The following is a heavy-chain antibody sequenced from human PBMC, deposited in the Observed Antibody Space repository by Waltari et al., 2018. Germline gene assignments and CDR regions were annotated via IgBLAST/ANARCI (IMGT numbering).Heavy chain of an antibody. D-gene: IGHD1-1*01. J-gene: IGHJ2*01. CDR1: GGTFSSYA. CDR3: ARGLEVGDGYNFDWYFDL. Sequence: QVQLVQSGAEVKKPGSSVKVSCKASGGTFSSYAISWVRQAPGQGLEWMGRIIPSFGTANYAQKFQGRVTITADKSTSTAYMELSSLRSEDTAVYYCARGLEVGDGYNFDWYFDLWGRGTLVIVSS. CDR2: IIPSFGTA. V-gene: IGHV1-69*08.